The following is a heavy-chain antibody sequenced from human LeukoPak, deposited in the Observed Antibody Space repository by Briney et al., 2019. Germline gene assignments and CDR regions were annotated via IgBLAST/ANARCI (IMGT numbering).Heavy chain of an antibody. CDR3: ARVPGPYTTSRFDF. CDR2: IDPDSGGT. V-gene: IGHV1-2*02. J-gene: IGHJ4*02. D-gene: IGHD2-2*02. CDR1: GYTFTGYY. Sequence: GASVKVSCKTSGYTFTGYYLHWVRQAPGQRPEWMERIDPDSGGTHYGQKFQGRVTVTRDTSITTVHMELSGLTSDDTAVYYCARVPGPYTTSRFDFWGQGTLVTVSS.